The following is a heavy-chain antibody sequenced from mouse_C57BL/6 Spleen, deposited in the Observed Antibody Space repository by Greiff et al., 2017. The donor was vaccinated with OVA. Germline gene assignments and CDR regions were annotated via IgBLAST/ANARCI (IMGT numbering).Heavy chain of an antibody. CDR1: GYTFTSYW. V-gene: IGHV1-64*01. Sequence: VKLQESGAELVKPGASVKLSCKASGYTFTSYWMHWVKQRPGQGLEWIGMIHPNSGSTNYNEKFKSKATLTVDKSSSTAYMQLSSLTSEDSAVYYCARGYDYDEAYWGQGTLVTVSA. D-gene: IGHD2-4*01. J-gene: IGHJ3*01. CDR2: IHPNSGST. CDR3: ARGYDYDEAY.